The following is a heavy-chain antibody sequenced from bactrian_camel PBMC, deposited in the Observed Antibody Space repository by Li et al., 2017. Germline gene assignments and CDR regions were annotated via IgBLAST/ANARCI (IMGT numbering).Heavy chain of an antibody. CDR3: AAGPSGSPTRIATHPLSYGH. V-gene: IGHV3S53*01. Sequence: HVQLVESGGGSVQPGGSLRLSCATSGPMPNFNYLGWFRQAPGKEREAVAGIAADGSMSLANSVQGRFTISRDNAENTLYLQMDSLNVEDTNMYTCAAGPSGSPTRIATHPLSYGHWGQGTQVTVS. CDR1: GPMPNFNY. CDR2: IAADGSM. J-gene: IGHJ4*01. D-gene: IGHD4*01.